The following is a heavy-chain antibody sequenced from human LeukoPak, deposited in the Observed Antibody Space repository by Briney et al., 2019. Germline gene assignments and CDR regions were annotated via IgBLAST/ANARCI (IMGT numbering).Heavy chain of an antibody. Sequence: SETLSLTCTVSGGSISSYYWSWIRQPAGKGLEWIGRIYTSGSTNYNPSLKSRVTMSVDTSKNQFSLKLSYVTAADTAVYYCARVTTIFGVPPYYYYYMDVWGKGTTVTVSS. CDR1: GGSISSYY. CDR2: IYTSGST. V-gene: IGHV4-4*07. CDR3: ARVTTIFGVPPYYYYYMDV. J-gene: IGHJ6*03. D-gene: IGHD3-3*01.